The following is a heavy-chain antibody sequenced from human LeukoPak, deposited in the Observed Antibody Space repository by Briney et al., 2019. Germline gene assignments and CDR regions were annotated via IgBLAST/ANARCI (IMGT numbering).Heavy chain of an antibody. CDR3: ARQLTTSRDFYYYMDV. CDR2: IYPGDSDS. V-gene: IGHV5-51*01. D-gene: IGHD4-11*01. Sequence: GESLKISCKASGYIFTNYWIAWVRQMPGKGLEWMGIIYPGDSDSRYSPSFQGQVTISADKSITTAYLQWNSLKASDTAMYYCARQLTTSRDFYYYMDVWGKGTTVTVSS. J-gene: IGHJ6*03. CDR1: GYIFTNYW.